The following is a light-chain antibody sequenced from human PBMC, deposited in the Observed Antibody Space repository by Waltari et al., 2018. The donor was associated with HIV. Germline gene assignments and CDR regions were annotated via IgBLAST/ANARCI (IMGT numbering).Light chain of an antibody. CDR2: GAF. CDR1: QSISTK. J-gene: IGKJ4*01. CDR3: QQSYRIPLT. Sequence: DIHMTQSPSSLSASVGDRVTITCRTSQSISTKLNWYQKKPWKAPELLIYGAFSLQSGVPSGFSGSGSGTDFTLTITSLQPEDVATYFCQQSYRIPLTFGGGTKVEL. V-gene: IGKV1-39*01.